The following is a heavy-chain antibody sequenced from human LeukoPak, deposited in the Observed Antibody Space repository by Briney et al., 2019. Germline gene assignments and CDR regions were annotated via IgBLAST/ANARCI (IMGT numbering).Heavy chain of an antibody. Sequence: SETLSLTCAVYGGSFCGYYWSWTRQPPGKGLEWIGEINHSGSTNYNPSLKSRVTISVDTSKNQFSLKLSSVTAADTAVYYCARAGPQYDFWSGYYPNYYYYYMDVWGKGTTVTVSS. CDR3: ARAGPQYDFWSGYYPNYYYYYMDV. J-gene: IGHJ6*03. CDR2: INHSGST. CDR1: GGSFCGYY. V-gene: IGHV4-34*01. D-gene: IGHD3-3*01.